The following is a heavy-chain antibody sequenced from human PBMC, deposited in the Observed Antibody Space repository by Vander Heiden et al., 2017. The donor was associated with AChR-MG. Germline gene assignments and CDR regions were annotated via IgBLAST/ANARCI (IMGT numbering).Heavy chain of an antibody. CDR2: ISSSLRNI. CDR3: AASPGFYNVCKY. D-gene: IGHD3-9*01. J-gene: IGHJ4*02. V-gene: IGHV3-21*01. Sequence: EVQLVESGGGLVKPGGSLRLSCVASGFTFTRYSMNWVRQAPGKGLEWVSSISSSLRNIYADSMKGRFTIARDNAENSTYLQMHSLRAEDAALDVCAASPGFYNVCKYWGQGTLVTVSS. CDR1: GFTFTRYS.